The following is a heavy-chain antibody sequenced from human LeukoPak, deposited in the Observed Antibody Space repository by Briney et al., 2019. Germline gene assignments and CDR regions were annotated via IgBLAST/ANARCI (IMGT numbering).Heavy chain of an antibody. CDR2: ISDSGTTE. J-gene: IGHJ5*01. CDR3: ARDGTTNRYNWFDS. D-gene: IGHD2-8*01. V-gene: IGHV3-48*03. Sequence: GGSLRLSCAASGFSLSSFQMNWVRQAPGKGLEWISYISDSGTTEYYADSVKGRFTTSRDNAKNSLYLQMNSLTGEDTALYYCARDGTTNRYNWFDSWGQGTLVTVSS. CDR1: GFSLSSFQ.